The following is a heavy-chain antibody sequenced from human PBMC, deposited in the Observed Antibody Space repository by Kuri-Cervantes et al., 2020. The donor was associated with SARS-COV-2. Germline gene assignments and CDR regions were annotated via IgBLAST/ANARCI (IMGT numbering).Heavy chain of an antibody. D-gene: IGHD6-13*01. CDR1: GYTFTGCY. CDR3: ARDADSSSWYPGAFDI. J-gene: IGHJ3*02. CDR2: INPNSGGT. Sequence: ASVKVSCKASGYTFTGCYMHWVRQAPGQGLEWMGRINPNSGGTNYAQKFQGRVTMTRDTSISTAYMELSRLRSDDTAVYYCARDADSSSWYPGAFDIWGQGTMVTVSS. V-gene: IGHV1-2*06.